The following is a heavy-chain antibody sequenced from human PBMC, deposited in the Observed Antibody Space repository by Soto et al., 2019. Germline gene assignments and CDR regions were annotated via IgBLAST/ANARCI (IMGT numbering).Heavy chain of an antibody. CDR2: IFSDGSP. J-gene: IGHJ2*01. Sequence: QLRQSGPGLVKPPETLSLTCSVSGASISSGDYYWGWIRQPPGKGLEWIGSIFSDGSPYYNPSLQCRVTFSIDTSRNEFSLKLNSATAADTAVYYCVRTVGSSWFFDLWGRGTLITVSS. V-gene: IGHV4-39*01. CDR1: GASISSGDYY. D-gene: IGHD3-10*01. CDR3: VRTVGSSWFFDL.